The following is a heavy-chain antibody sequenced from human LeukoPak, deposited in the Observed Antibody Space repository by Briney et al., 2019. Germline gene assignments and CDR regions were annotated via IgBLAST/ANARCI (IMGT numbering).Heavy chain of an antibody. D-gene: IGHD1-26*01. J-gene: IGHJ4*02. CDR3: ARDDVDGSSDY. CDR1: GFTFSSYG. V-gene: IGHV3-33*08. Sequence: GGSLRLSCAASGFTFSSYGMHWVRQAPGKGLEWVAVIWYDGSNKYYADSVKGRFTISRDNSKNTLYLQMNSLRAEDTAVYYCARDDVDGSSDYWGQGTLVTVSS. CDR2: IWYDGSNK.